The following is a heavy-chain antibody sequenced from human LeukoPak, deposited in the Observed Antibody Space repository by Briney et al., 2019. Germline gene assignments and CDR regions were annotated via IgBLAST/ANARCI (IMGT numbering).Heavy chain of an antibody. D-gene: IGHD2-15*01. CDR2: IRSKAYGGTT. V-gene: IGHV3-49*04. Sequence: GGSLRLSCAASGLTFSNAWMSWVRQAPGKGLEWVGFIRSKAYGGTTEYAASVKGRFTISRDDSKSIAYLQMNSLKTEDTAVYYCTRGPYCSGGSCYSYYYYYYMDVWGKGTTVTVSS. J-gene: IGHJ6*03. CDR1: GLTFSNAW. CDR3: TRGPYCSGGSCYSYYYYYYMDV.